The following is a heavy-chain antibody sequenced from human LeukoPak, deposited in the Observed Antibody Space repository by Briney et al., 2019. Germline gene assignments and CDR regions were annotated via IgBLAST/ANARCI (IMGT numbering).Heavy chain of an antibody. CDR1: GGSISSGDYY. J-gene: IGHJ5*02. CDR3: AGGPKLVVVAATLVGNWFDP. V-gene: IGHV4-30-4*01. D-gene: IGHD2-15*01. CDR2: IYYSGST. Sequence: SETLSLTCTVSGGSISSGDYYWSWIRQPPGKGLEWIGYIYYSGSTYYNPSLKSRVTISVDTSKNQFSLKLSSVTAADTAVYYCAGGPKLVVVAATLVGNWFDPWGQGTLVTVSS.